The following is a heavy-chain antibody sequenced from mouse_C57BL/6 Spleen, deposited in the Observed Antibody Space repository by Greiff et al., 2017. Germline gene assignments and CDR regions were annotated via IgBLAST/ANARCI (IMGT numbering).Heavy chain of an antibody. CDR1: GYTFTSYW. D-gene: IGHD3-1*01. Sequence: QVQLQQPGAELVMPGASVKLSCKASGYTFTSYWMHWVKQRPGQGLEWIGEIDPSDSYTNYNQKFKGKSTLTVDKSSSTAYMQLSSLTSEDSAVYYCARGGYGNLSYYAMDYWGQGTSVTVSS. CDR3: ARGGYGNLSYYAMDY. J-gene: IGHJ4*01. CDR2: IDPSDSYT. V-gene: IGHV1-69*01.